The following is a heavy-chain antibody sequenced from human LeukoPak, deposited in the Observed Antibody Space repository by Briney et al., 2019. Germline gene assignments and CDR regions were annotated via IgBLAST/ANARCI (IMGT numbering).Heavy chain of an antibody. CDR3: ARRTSNPVGAIDY. Sequence: SETLSLTCTVSGGSISISTYYWGWIRQPPGRGLEWIGSISYSGTYYNPSLKNRLTISVDTSKNHFSLNLRSVTAADTAVYYCARRTSNPVGAIDYWGQGTLVTVSS. CDR2: ISYSGT. D-gene: IGHD1-26*01. CDR1: GGSISISTYY. J-gene: IGHJ4*02. V-gene: IGHV4-39*01.